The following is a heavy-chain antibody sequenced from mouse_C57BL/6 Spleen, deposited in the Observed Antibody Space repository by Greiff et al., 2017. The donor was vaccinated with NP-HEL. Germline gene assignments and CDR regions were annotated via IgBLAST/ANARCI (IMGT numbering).Heavy chain of an antibody. D-gene: IGHD1-3*01. CDR2: ISDGGSYT. CDR3: ARDRLNAMDY. V-gene: IGHV5-4*01. Sequence: EVKVVESGGGLVKPGGSLKLSCAASGFTFSSYAMSWVRQTPEKRLEWVATISDGGSYTYYPDNVKGRFTISRDNAKNNLYLQMSHLKSEDTAMYYCARDRLNAMDYWGQGTSVTVSS. J-gene: IGHJ4*01. CDR1: GFTFSSYA.